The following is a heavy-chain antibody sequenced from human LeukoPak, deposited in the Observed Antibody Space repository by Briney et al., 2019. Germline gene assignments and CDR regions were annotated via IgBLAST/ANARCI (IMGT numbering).Heavy chain of an antibody. V-gene: IGHV4-4*07. CDR2: IYTSGST. D-gene: IGHD2-2*01. CDR1: GGSIGSYY. J-gene: IGHJ6*03. CDR3: ARDLAVVVPAAIGYWYYYYMDV. Sequence: PSETLSLTCTVSGGSIGSYYWSWIRQPAGKGLEWIGRIYTSGSTNYKPSLKSRVTMSVDTSKNQFSLKLSSVTAADTAVYYCARDLAVVVPAAIGYWYYYYMDVWGKGTTVTVSS.